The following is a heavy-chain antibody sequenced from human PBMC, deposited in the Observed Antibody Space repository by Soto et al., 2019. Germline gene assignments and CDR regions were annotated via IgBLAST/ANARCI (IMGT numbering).Heavy chain of an antibody. Sequence: QITLKESGPTLVKPTQTLTLTCTFSGFSLSTSGVGVGWIRQPPGKALEWLSLIYWNDDKRYSPSLRSRLTITKDTSKNQVVLTMTNMDPVDTGTYYCAHRIGSSWYGYWGQGTLVTVSS. CDR2: IYWNDDK. CDR1: GFSLSTSGVG. V-gene: IGHV2-5*01. CDR3: AHRIGSSWYGY. D-gene: IGHD6-13*01. J-gene: IGHJ4*02.